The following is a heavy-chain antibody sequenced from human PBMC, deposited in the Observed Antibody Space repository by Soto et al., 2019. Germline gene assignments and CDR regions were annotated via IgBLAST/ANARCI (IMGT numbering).Heavy chain of an antibody. CDR2: ISGSSDNT. Sequence: PGGSLRLSCAASGFTFSDYYMSWIRQAPGKGLEWLSYISGSSDNTNYADSVKGGFTISRDNAKKSLYLEMNSLRAEDTAVYYCATITMMTWGQGTLVTVSS. V-gene: IGHV3-11*06. CDR3: ATITMMT. J-gene: IGHJ5*02. D-gene: IGHD3-22*01. CDR1: GFTFSDYY.